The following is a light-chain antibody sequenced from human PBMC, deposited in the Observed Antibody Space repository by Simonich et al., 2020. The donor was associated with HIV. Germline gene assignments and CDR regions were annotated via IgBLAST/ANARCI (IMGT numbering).Light chain of an antibody. CDR2: NAS. CDR1: QSVSSH. V-gene: IGKV3-15*01. Sequence: EIVMTQSPATLSVSPGESATLSCRASQSVSSHLAWYQQKPGQSPRLLIYNASNRASGIPARFSGSGSGTEFTLTISSMQSEALAVYYCHQYNKWPPGFTFGPGTKVDIK. J-gene: IGKJ3*01. CDR3: HQYNKWPPGFT.